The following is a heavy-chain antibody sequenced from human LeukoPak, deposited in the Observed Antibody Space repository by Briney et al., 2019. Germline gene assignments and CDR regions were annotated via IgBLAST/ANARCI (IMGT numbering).Heavy chain of an antibody. D-gene: IGHD3-22*01. Sequence: PGGSLRLSCAASGFTFSSYSMNWVRQAPGKGLEWVSSISSSSSYIYYADSVKGRFTISRDNSKNTLYLQMNSLRAGDTALYYCASEDSSGYSPRYWGQGTLVTVSS. J-gene: IGHJ4*02. CDR2: ISSSSSYI. CDR3: ASEDSSGYSPRY. CDR1: GFTFSSYS. V-gene: IGHV3-21*01.